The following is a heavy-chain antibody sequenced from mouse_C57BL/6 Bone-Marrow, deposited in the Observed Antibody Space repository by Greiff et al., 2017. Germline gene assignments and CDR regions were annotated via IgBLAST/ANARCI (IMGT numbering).Heavy chain of an antibody. CDR2: IWRGGST. D-gene: IGHD1-1*01. CDR1: GFSLTSYG. V-gene: IGHV2-5*01. CDR3: AVHYGSSSYWYFDV. J-gene: IGHJ1*03. Sequence: QVQLQQSGPGLVQPSQSLSITCTVSGFSLTSYGVHWVRQSPGKGLEWLGVIWRGGSTDYNAAFMSRLSITKDNSKSQVFFKMNSLQADDTAIYYGAVHYGSSSYWYFDVWGTGTTVTVSS.